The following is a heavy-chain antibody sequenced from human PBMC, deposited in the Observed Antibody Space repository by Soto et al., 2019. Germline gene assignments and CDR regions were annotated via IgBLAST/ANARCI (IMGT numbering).Heavy chain of an antibody. V-gene: IGHV3-23*01. Sequence: EVQLLESGGGLVQPGGSLRLSCAASGFTFSSYAMSWVRQAPGKGLEWVSAISGSGGSTYYADSVKGRFTISRDNPKKTRDLQMNNLGAEDTAVYYGAKGGGSFWSGSHFDYWGQGTLVTVSS. CDR3: AKGGGSFWSGSHFDY. CDR2: ISGSGGST. D-gene: IGHD3-3*01. CDR1: GFTFSSYA. J-gene: IGHJ4*02.